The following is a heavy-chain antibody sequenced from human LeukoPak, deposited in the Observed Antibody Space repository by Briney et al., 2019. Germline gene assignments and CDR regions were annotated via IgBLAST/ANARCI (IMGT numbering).Heavy chain of an antibody. D-gene: IGHD5-18*01. CDR3: ARTTEGGYSYGYFYYYYMDV. V-gene: IGHV4-61*05. CDR1: SGSISTSNYY. CDR2: IYYSGST. Sequence: PSETLSLTCTVSSGSISTSNYYWGWVRQPPGTALEWIGYIYYSGSTNYKSSLKSRVTISVDTSKNQFSLKLSSVTAADTAVYYCARTTEGGYSYGYFYYYYMDVWGRGTTVTISS. J-gene: IGHJ6*03.